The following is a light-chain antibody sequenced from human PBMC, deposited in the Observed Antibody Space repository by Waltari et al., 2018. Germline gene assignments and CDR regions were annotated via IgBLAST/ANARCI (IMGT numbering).Light chain of an antibody. J-gene: IGLJ3*02. V-gene: IGLV3-25*03. CDR2: KDT. Sequence: SYDLTQPPSLSVSPGQTATIDCSGETLPKLYAYWYQQKPGQAPLLVISKDTERPSGIPERCSGSSSGTTVTLTISGVRAEDEGDYYCQSTDSSSTYTVFGGGTKLTVL. CDR1: TLPKLY. CDR3: QSTDSSSTYTV.